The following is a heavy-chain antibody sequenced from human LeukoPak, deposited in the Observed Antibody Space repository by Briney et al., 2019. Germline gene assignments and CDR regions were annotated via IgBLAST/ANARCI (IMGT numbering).Heavy chain of an antibody. J-gene: IGHJ4*02. CDR1: GYTFTGYY. CDR2: ISPYNGNT. Sequence: ASVKVSCKASGYTFTGYYMHWVRQAPGQGLEWMGWISPYNGNTDYAEKLQDRVTMTADTSTSTVYMELQSLRSDDTAVYYCARELPVWGSYRYFGYWGQGTVVTVSS. V-gene: IGHV1-18*04. D-gene: IGHD3-16*02. CDR3: ARELPVWGSYRYFGY.